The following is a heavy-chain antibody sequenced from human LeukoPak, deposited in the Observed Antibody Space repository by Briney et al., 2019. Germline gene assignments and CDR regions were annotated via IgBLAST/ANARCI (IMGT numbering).Heavy chain of an antibody. CDR1: GGSISSSSYY. Sequence: KTSETLSLTCTVSGGSISSSSYYWGWIRQPPGKGLEWIGSIYYSGSTYYNPSLKSRVTISVDTSKNQFSLKLSSVTAADTAVYYCARSPTGCSSSWWVFGGQGTLVTVSS. CDR3: ARSPTGCSSSWWVF. V-gene: IGHV4-39*07. J-gene: IGHJ4*02. CDR2: IYYSGST. D-gene: IGHD6-13*01.